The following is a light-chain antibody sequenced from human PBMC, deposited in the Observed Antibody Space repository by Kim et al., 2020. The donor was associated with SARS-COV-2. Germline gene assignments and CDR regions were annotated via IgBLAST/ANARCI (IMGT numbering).Light chain of an antibody. Sequence: QSITISCTGTSTDVANYNLVSWYQQNPGKAPKLIIFEDNKRPSGVSNRFSGSKSGNTASLTISGLQPEDEADYYCSSYAGTSAYWVFGGGTKLTVL. V-gene: IGLV2-23*01. CDR3: SSYAGTSAYWV. J-gene: IGLJ3*02. CDR2: EDN. CDR1: STDVANYNL.